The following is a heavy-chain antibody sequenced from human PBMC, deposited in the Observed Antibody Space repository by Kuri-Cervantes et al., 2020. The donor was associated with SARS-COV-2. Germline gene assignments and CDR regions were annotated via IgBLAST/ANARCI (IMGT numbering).Heavy chain of an antibody. V-gene: IGHV4-38-2*01. D-gene: IGHD6-13*01. CDR3: ARQGGHSSRYFDY. Sequence: SETLSLTCAVSGYSISSGYYWGWIRQPPGKGLEWIGSIYHSGSTYYNPSLKSRVTISVDTSKNQFSLKLSSVTAADTAVYYCARQGGHSSRYFDYWGQGTLVTVSS. CDR2: IYHSGST. CDR1: GYSISSGYY. J-gene: IGHJ4*02.